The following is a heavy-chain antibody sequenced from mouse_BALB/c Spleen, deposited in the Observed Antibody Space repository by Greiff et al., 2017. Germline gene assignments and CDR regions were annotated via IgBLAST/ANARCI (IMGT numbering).Heavy chain of an antibody. CDR3: AREGDGYSSFAY. D-gene: IGHD2-3*01. CDR1: GFNIKDTY. Sequence: EVQLVESGAELVKPGASVKLSCTASGFNIKDTYMHWVKQRPEQGLEWIGRIDPANGNTKYDPKFQGKATITADTSSNTAYLQLSSLTSEDTAVYYCAREGDGYSSFAYWGQGTLVTVSA. CDR2: IDPANGNT. V-gene: IGHV14-3*02. J-gene: IGHJ3*01.